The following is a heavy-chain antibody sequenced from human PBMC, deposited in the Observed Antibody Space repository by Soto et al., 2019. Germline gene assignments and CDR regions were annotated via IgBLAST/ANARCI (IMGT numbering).Heavy chain of an antibody. J-gene: IGHJ4*02. CDR2: ISTYNGNT. CDR3: ARSPGDYYSNTSGYYYFVY. D-gene: IGHD3-22*01. Sequence: ASVKVSCKASGYTFTNYGISWVRQAPGQGLEWMGWISTYNGNTYITQKVQGRVTMTTETSTSTAYMELRSLRSDDTAVFYCARSPGDYYSNTSGYYYFVYWGQGSLVT. CDR1: GYTFTNYG. V-gene: IGHV1-18*01.